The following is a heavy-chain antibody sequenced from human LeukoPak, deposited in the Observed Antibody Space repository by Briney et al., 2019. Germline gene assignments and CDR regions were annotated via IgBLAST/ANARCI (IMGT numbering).Heavy chain of an antibody. Sequence: SETLSLTCTVSSDSITSYYWNWIRQPPGKGLEWVGYISSSGTTNYYPSIRSRVATLLHTAKNQYSLGLSSVNAAETAVYYCVRSDWYLNLDYRGGGTMVTVS. V-gene: IGHV4-59*01. D-gene: IGHD6-19*01. CDR1: SDSITSYY. CDR3: VRSDWYLNLDY. J-gene: IGHJ4*02. CDR2: ISSSGTT.